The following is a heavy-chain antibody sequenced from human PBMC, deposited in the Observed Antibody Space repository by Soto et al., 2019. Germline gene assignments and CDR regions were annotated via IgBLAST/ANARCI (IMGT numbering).Heavy chain of an antibody. V-gene: IGHV4-34*01. D-gene: IGHD6-13*01. CDR3: ARVAGLSSS. J-gene: IGHJ4*02. Sequence: QVQLQQWGAGLLKPSETLSLTCAVYGGSFSGYYWSWIRQPPGKGLEWTGEINHSGSTNYNPSLKSRVTISVDTSKNQFSPKLSSVTAADTAVYYCARVAGLSSSWGQGTLVTVSS. CDR2: INHSGST. CDR1: GGSFSGYY.